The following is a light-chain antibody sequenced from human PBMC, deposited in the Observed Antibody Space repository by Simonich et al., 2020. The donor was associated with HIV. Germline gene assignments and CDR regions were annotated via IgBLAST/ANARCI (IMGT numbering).Light chain of an antibody. V-gene: IGLV2-14*03. CDR2: DVS. J-gene: IGLJ7*01. CDR1: SSDVGNYNY. CDR3: SSYTSSSTLAV. Sequence: QSALPQPASVSGSPGQSITISCTGTSSDVGNYNYVSWYQQHPGKAPKLMIYDVSNRPAGVSKRFSGSKSGNTASLTISGLQAEDEADYYCSSYTSSSTLAVFGGGTQLTVL.